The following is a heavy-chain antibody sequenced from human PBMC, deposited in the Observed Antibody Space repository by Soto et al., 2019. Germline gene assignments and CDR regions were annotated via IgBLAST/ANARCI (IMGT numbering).Heavy chain of an antibody. J-gene: IGHJ6*02. CDR3: ARHLPVDSSVLVV. D-gene: IGHD3-22*01. CDR1: GYTFTSYG. Sequence: ASVKVSCKASGYTFTSYGISWVRQAPGQGLEWMGWISAYNGNTNYAQKLQGRVTMTTDTSTSTAYMELRSLGSDDTAVYYCARHLPVDSSVLVVWVQGTTVTVSS. V-gene: IGHV1-18*01. CDR2: ISAYNGNT.